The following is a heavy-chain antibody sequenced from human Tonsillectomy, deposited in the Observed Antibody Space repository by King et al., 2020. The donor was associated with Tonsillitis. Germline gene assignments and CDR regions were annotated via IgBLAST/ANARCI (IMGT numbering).Heavy chain of an antibody. CDR3: ACSGYYPYDAFDI. Sequence: VQLVESGGGVVQPGGSLRLSCAASGFTFSSYSMHWVRQAPGKGLEWVAFIRYAGSDKYYADSVKGRFTISRDNSKHTLYLQMNSLRAEDTALYYCACSGYYPYDAFDIWGQGTMVTASS. D-gene: IGHD3-22*01. V-gene: IGHV3-30*02. CDR2: IRYAGSDK. J-gene: IGHJ3*02. CDR1: GFTFSSYS.